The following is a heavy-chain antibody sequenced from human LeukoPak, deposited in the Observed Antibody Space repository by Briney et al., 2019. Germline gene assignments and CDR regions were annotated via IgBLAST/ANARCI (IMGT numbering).Heavy chain of an antibody. V-gene: IGHV3-7*03. CDR2: IKQDGSEK. J-gene: IGHJ3*02. Sequence: GGSLRLSSAASGFTFSSYWMSCVREAPRERLEWVSNIKQDGSEKYYVDSVKGRFTISRDNAKNSLYLQMNSLRAENTAVYYCARRDWGWDAFDIWGQGTMVTVSS. D-gene: IGHD7-27*01. CDR3: ARRDWGWDAFDI. CDR1: GFTFSSYW.